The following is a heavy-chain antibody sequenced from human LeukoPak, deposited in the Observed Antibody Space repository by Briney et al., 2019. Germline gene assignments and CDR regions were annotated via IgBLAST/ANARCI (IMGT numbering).Heavy chain of an antibody. CDR2: IRSKAYGGTT. J-gene: IGHJ4*02. CDR1: GFTFGDYA. D-gene: IGHD4-17*01. V-gene: IGHV3-49*03. CDR3: TRDPNGDLYYFDY. Sequence: GGSLRLSCTASGFTFGDYAMSWFRQAPGKGLEWVGFIRSKAYGGTTEYAASVKGRFTISRDDSKSIAYLQMNSLKTEDTAVYYCTRDPNGDLYYFDYWGQGTLVTVSS.